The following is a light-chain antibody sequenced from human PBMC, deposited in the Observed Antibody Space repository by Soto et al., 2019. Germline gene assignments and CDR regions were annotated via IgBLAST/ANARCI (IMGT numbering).Light chain of an antibody. Sequence: SVLIQPGSVSGSLGQSVTISCIGTSSDIGTYNLVSWYQHYPGKAPKLIIYEGSKRSSGYSNRFSGSQSGNTASLTISGLQAEDEADYYCCAYAGYSTLVFGTGTKVTVL. J-gene: IGLJ1*01. CDR1: SSDIGTYNL. CDR2: EGS. CDR3: CAYAGYSTLV. V-gene: IGLV2-23*01.